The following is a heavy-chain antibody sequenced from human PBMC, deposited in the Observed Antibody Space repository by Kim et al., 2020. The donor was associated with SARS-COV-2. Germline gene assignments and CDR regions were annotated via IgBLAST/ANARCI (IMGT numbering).Heavy chain of an antibody. Sequence: GGSLRLSCAASGFTFSNAWMSWVRQAPGKGLEWVGRIKSKTDGGTTDYAAPVKGRFTISRDDSKNTVYLQMNSLKTEDTVVYYCTTVKYYYDSSGRDWYFDLWGRGTLVTVSS. D-gene: IGHD3-22*01. V-gene: IGHV3-15*01. CDR3: TTVKYYYDSSGRDWYFDL. CDR1: GFTFSNAW. J-gene: IGHJ2*01. CDR2: IKSKTDGGTT.